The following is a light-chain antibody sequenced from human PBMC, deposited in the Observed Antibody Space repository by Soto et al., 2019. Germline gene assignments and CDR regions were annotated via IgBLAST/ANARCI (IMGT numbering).Light chain of an antibody. V-gene: IGLV3-9*01. CDR1: NIGIKN. CDR2: RDS. CDR3: QVWDSSTVL. Sequence: SYELTQPLSVSVALGQTARITCGGNNIGIKNVHWYQQKPGQAPVVVIYRDSNRPSGIPERFSGSNSGNTATLTISRAQAGDEADYYCQVWDSSTVLFGGGTKLTVL. J-gene: IGLJ2*01.